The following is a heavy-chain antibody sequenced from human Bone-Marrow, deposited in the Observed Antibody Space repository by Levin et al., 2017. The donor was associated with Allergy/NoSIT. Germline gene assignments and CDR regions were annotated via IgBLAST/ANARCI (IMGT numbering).Heavy chain of an antibody. CDR2: ISIDESRT. CDR3: AKDGGTSWTDFDH. Sequence: PGGSLRLSCGASGFIFSNYALHWVRQAPGKGLEWLAVISIDESRTYYADSVKGRFTMSRDNSKNTLFLEMNTLRPDDTAVYYCAKDGGTSWTDFDHWGQGTLVTVSS. J-gene: IGHJ4*02. V-gene: IGHV3-30*04. CDR1: GFIFSNYA. D-gene: IGHD6-13*01.